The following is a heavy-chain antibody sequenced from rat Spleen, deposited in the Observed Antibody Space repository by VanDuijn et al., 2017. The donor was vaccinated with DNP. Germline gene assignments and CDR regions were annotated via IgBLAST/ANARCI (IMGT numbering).Heavy chain of an antibody. J-gene: IGHJ3*01. D-gene: IGHD1-2*01. Sequence: EVQLVESGGGLVQPGRSLTLSCAVSGFTFSNHGMAWVRQAPTKGLEWVASISTGGGITYYRDSVKGRFTISRDDAKNTQYLQMDGLRSEDTATYYCAIHEDYSSYIYGVAYWGQGTLVTVSA. V-gene: IGHV5S13*01. CDR1: GFTFSNHG. CDR2: ISTGGGIT. CDR3: AIHEDYSSYIYGVAY.